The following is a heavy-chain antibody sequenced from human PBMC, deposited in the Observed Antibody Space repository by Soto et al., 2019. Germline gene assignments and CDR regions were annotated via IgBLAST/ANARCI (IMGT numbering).Heavy chain of an antibody. CDR1: GFTFDHYA. Sequence: GGSLRLSCAASGFTFDHYAMHWVRQAPGKGLEWVSGISWNSGSIGYADSVKGRFTISRDNAKKSLYLRMNSLRAEDTALYYCAKDIRSRSCMAQWLVQVYFHHWGQGTLVTVS. J-gene: IGHJ1*01. CDR2: ISWNSGSI. V-gene: IGHV3-9*01. CDR3: AKDIRSRSCMAQWLVQVYFHH. D-gene: IGHD6-19*01.